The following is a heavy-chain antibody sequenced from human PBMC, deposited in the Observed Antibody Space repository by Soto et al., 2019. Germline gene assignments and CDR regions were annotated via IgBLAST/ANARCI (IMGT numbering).Heavy chain of an antibody. Sequence: QVQLVESGGGVVQPGRSLRLSCAASGFTFSSYGMHWVRQAPGKGLEWVAVISYDGSNKYYADSVKGRFTISRDNSKNTLYLQMNSLRAEDTAVYYCAKIANCSSTSCYSVYYYMDVWGKGTTVTVSS. J-gene: IGHJ6*03. CDR2: ISYDGSNK. CDR3: AKIANCSSTSCYSVYYYMDV. CDR1: GFTFSSYG. V-gene: IGHV3-30*18. D-gene: IGHD2-2*01.